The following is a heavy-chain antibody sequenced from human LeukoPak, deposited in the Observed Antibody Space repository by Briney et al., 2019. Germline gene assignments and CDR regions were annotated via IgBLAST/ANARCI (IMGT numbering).Heavy chain of an antibody. CDR2: ISYDGSNK. J-gene: IGHJ5*02. V-gene: IGHV3-30*04. CDR1: GFTFSSYA. D-gene: IGHD2-15*01. CDR3: AKTQGYYDA. Sequence: GGSLRLSCAASGFTFSSYAMHWVRQAPGKGLEWVAVISYDGSNKYYADSVKGRLTISRDNSKNTLFLQMNSLRADDTAVYYCAKTQGYYDAWGQGALVTVSS.